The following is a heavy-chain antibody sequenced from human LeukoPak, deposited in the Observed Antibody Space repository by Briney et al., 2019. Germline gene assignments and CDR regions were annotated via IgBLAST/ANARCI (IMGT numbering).Heavy chain of an antibody. D-gene: IGHD2-21*01. J-gene: IGHJ5*02. Sequence: GSLRLSCAASGSTSGSYWRNGVRQAPGKGLVWVSRITSDGSSTNYADSVKGRFTISRDNAKDTLNLQMNSLRAGATAVYYCARAAPYSSQGIAWGQGTLVTV. CDR1: GSTSGSYW. CDR2: ITSDGSST. CDR3: ARAAPYSSQGIA. V-gene: IGHV3-74*01.